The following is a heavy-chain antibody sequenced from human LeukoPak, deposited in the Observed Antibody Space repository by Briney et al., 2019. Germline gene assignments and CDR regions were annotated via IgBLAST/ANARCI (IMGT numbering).Heavy chain of an antibody. CDR1: GYTFTSYG. V-gene: IGHV1-18*01. CDR2: ISAYNGNT. J-gene: IGHJ4*02. D-gene: IGHD2-2*01. Sequence: ASVKVSCKASGYTFTSYGISWVRQAPGQGLEWMGWISAYNGNTNYAQKLQGRITMTTDTSTSTAYMELRSLRSDDTAAYYCARGDYCSSTSCYLAFDYWGQGTLVTVSS. CDR3: ARGDYCSSTSCYLAFDY.